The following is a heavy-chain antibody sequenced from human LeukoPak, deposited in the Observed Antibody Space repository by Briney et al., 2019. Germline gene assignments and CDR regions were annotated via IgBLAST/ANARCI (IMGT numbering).Heavy chain of an antibody. CDR1: GSTFSSYA. Sequence: GGSLRLSCAASGSTFSSYAMHWVRQAPGKGLEYVSAISSNGGSTYYANSVKGRFTISRDNSKNTLYLQMGSLRAEDMAVYYCARSTRGYHDYWGQGTLVTVSS. V-gene: IGHV3-64*01. CDR2: ISSNGGST. J-gene: IGHJ4*02. D-gene: IGHD5-18*01. CDR3: ARSTRGYHDY.